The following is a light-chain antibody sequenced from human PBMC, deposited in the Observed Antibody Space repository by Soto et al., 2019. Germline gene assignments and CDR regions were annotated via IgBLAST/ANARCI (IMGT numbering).Light chain of an antibody. V-gene: IGKV3-20*01. CDR2: VAS. Sequence: EIVLTQSPGTLSLSQGERATLACRASQSVSSNYLAGYQQKPGQAPRLRIYVASSRATGIPDRFSGSGSGTPFTLILRSQQPQEFPVYPGQQSGSSPLTFGGGNKVEIK. J-gene: IGKJ4*01. CDR1: QSVSSNY. CDR3: QQSGSSPLT.